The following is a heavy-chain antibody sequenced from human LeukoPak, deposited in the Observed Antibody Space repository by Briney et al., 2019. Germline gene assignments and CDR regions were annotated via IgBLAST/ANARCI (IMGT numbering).Heavy chain of an antibody. CDR3: ARQILTGYYSWFDP. J-gene: IGHJ5*02. Sequence: GLEWMGYIYYSGSTNYNPSLKSRVSISVDTSKNQFSLKLSSVTAADTAVYYCARQILTGYYSWFDPWGQGTLVTVSS. CDR2: IYYSGST. D-gene: IGHD3-9*01. V-gene: IGHV4-59*08.